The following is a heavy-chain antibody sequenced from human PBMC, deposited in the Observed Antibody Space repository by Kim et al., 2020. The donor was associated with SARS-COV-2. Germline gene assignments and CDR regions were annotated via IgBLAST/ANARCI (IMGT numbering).Heavy chain of an antibody. V-gene: IGHV4-39*01. D-gene: IGHD6-6*01. Sequence: NPSLKSRVTIPVDTSKNQFSLKLSSVTAADTAVYYCARHQGSSSPAWFDYWGQGTLVTVSS. CDR3: ARHQGSSSPAWFDY. J-gene: IGHJ4*02.